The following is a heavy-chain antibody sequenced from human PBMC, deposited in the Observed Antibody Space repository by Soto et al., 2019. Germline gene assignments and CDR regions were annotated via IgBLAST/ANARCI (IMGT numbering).Heavy chain of an antibody. V-gene: IGHV3-15*01. CDR3: TTDDYDFWSGYYTGGVMHY. Sequence: EVQLVESGGGLVKPGGSLRLSCAASGFTFSNAWMSWVRQAPGKGLEWVGRIKSKTDGGTTDYAAPVKGRFTISRDDSKNTLYLQMNSLKTEDTAVYYCTTDDYDFWSGYYTGGVMHYWGQGTLVTVSS. J-gene: IGHJ4*02. CDR2: IKSKTDGGTT. D-gene: IGHD3-3*01. CDR1: GFTFSNAW.